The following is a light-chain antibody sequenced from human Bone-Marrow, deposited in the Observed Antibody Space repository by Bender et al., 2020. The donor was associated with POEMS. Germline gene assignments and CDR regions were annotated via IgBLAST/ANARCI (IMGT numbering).Light chain of an antibody. CDR1: SSDVGGYDY. CDR3: SSYAGSTNIYA. V-gene: IGLV2-8*01. Sequence: QSALTQPASVSGSPGQSITISCTGTSSDVGGYDYVSWYQQHPGKAPKLIIYEVSMRPSGVPDRFSGTKSGNTASLTVSGLQPEDEADYNCSSYAGSTNIYAFGPGTKVTVL. J-gene: IGLJ1*01. CDR2: EVS.